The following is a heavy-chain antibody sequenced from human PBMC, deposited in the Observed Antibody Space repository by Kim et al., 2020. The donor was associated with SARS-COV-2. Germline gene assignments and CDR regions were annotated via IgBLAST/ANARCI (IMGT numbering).Heavy chain of an antibody. V-gene: IGHV3-7*01. D-gene: IGHD3-3*01. J-gene: IGHJ4*02. CDR3: ATDDAAIFGVVTASG. Sequence: DSVKGRFTISRDNAKNSLYLLMNSLRAEDTAVYYCATDDAAIFGVVTASGWGQGTLVTVSS.